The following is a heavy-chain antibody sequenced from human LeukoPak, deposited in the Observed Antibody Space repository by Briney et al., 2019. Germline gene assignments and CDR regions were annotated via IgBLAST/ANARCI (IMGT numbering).Heavy chain of an antibody. CDR2: INHSGST. CDR3: ARHRGLYSNYYFDY. CDR1: GGSFSGYY. V-gene: IGHV4-34*01. Sequence: SETLSLTCAVYGGSFSGYYWSWIRQPPGKGLEWIGEINHSGSTNYNPSLKSRVTISVDTSKNQFSLKLSSVTAADTAVYYCARHRGLYSNYYFDYWGQGTLVTVSS. D-gene: IGHD4-11*01. J-gene: IGHJ4*02.